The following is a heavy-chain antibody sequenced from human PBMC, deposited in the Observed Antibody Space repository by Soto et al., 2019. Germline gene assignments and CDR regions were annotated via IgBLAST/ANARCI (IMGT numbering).Heavy chain of an antibody. D-gene: IGHD3-10*01. CDR3: VKESLITMVRGEDYYYGMDV. Sequence: LRLSCSASGFTFSSYAMHWVRQAPGKGLEYVSAISSNGGSTYYADSVKGRFTISRDNSKNTLYLQMSSLRAEDTAVYYCVKESLITMVRGEDYYYGMDVWGQGPRSPSP. V-gene: IGHV3-64D*08. CDR1: GFTFSSYA. J-gene: IGHJ6*02. CDR2: ISSNGGST.